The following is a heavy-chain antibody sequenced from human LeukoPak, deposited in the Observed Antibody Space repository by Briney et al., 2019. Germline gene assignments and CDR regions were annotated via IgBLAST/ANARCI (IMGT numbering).Heavy chain of an antibody. CDR1: GFTFTSSA. Sequence: VASVTVSCKASGFTFTSSAVQWVRQARGQRLEWIGWIVVGSGNTNYAQKFQERVTITRDMSTSTAYMELSSLRSEDTAVYYCAADFYYDSSGYYYFDYWGQGTLVTVSS. CDR2: IVVGSGNT. V-gene: IGHV1-58*01. D-gene: IGHD3-22*01. CDR3: AADFYYDSSGYYYFDY. J-gene: IGHJ4*02.